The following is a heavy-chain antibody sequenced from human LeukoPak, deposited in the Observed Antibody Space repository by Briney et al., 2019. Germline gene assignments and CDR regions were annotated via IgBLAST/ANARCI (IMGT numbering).Heavy chain of an antibody. D-gene: IGHD2-21*01. CDR1: GGSISSGSYY. V-gene: IGHV4-61*02. J-gene: IGHJ6*03. CDR3: ARGDYYYYYMDV. Sequence: SETLSLTCTVSGGSISSGSYYWRWIRQPAGKGLEWIGRIYTSGSTNYNPSLESRVTMSVDTSKNHFSLKLTSGTAADTAVYSCARGDYYYYYMDVWGKGTTVTVSS. CDR2: IYTSGST.